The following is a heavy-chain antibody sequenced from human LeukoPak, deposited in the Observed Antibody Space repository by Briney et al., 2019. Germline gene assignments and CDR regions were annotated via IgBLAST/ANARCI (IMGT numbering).Heavy chain of an antibody. CDR2: ISGSGGST. V-gene: IGHV3-23*01. D-gene: IGHD4-17*01. CDR3: AKVSTVTPTFDY. J-gene: IGHJ4*02. Sequence: GGSLRLSCAASGFTFSSYAMSWVRQAPGKGLEWVSAISGSGGSTYYADSVKGRFTISRDNSTNTLYLQMNSLRAEDTAVYYCAKVSTVTPTFDYWGQGTLVTVSS. CDR1: GFTFSSYA.